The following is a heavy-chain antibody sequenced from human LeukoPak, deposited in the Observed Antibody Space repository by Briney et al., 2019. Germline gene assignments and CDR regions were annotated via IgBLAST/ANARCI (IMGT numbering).Heavy chain of an antibody. D-gene: IGHD3-10*01. Sequence: SETLSLTCTVSGGSISSYYWSWIRQPPGKGLEWIGYIYYSGSTNYNPSLKSRVTISVDTSKNQFSLKLSSVTAADTAVYYCASSDYYGSGSYSYYFDYWGQGTLVTVSS. CDR3: ASSDYYGSGSYSYYFDY. J-gene: IGHJ4*02. CDR1: GGSISSYY. CDR2: IYYSGST. V-gene: IGHV4-59*01.